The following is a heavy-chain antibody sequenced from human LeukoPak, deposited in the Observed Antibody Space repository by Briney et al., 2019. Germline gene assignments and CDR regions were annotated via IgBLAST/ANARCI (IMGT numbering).Heavy chain of an antibody. CDR3: ARDGNYYDSSGYFGDAFDI. D-gene: IGHD3-22*01. J-gene: IGHJ3*02. V-gene: IGHV1-69*13. CDR2: IIPIFGTA. CDR1: GGTFSSYA. Sequence: GASVKVSCKASGGTFSSYAISWVRQAPGQGLEWMGGIIPIFGTANYAQKFQGRVTITADESTSTAYMELSSLRSEDTAVYCCARDGNYYDSSGYFGDAFDIWGQGTMVTVSS.